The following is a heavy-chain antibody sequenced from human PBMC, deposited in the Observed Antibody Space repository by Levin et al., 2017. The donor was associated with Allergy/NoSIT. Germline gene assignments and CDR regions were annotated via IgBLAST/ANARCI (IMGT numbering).Heavy chain of an antibody. CDR1: GFTVSSVY. CDR3: ARVPLVIPGAPDMDV. V-gene: IGHV3-66*01. J-gene: IGHJ6*03. Sequence: QAGGSLRLSCAASGFTVSSVYISWVRQAPGKGLEWVSVIYTTGTTYYADSVRGRFTISRDNSKNTLYLQMNTLRAEDTAVYYCARVPLVIPGAPDMDVWGAGTTVTVSS. CDR2: IYTTGTT. D-gene: IGHD2-2*01.